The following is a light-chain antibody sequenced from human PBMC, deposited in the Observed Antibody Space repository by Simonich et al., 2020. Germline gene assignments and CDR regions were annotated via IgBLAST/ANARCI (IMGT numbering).Light chain of an antibody. CDR2: DAS. CDR1: QSVSSSY. V-gene: IGKV3D-20*01. Sequence: EIVLTQSPGTLSLSPGERATLSCRASQSVSSSYLAWYQQKPGLAPRLLIYDASSRATGFPDRFSGSGSGTDFTLTISRLEPEDFAVYYCQQYGSSPWTFGQGTKVEIK. J-gene: IGKJ1*01. CDR3: QQYGSSPWT.